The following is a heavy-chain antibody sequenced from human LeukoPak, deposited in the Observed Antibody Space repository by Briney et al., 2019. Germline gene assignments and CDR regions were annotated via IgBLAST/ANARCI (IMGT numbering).Heavy chain of an antibody. J-gene: IGHJ4*02. CDR3: ASPGGYSGYGTRGKFDC. D-gene: IGHD5-12*01. V-gene: IGHV3-21*01. CDR1: GFTFSSYE. CDR2: ISSSSTYI. Sequence: PGGSLRLSCAASGFTFSSYEMNWVRQAPGKGLEWVSSISSSSTYIYYADSVKGRFTISRDNAKNSLYLQMNSLRAEDTAVYYCASPGGYSGYGTRGKFDCWGQGTLVTVSS.